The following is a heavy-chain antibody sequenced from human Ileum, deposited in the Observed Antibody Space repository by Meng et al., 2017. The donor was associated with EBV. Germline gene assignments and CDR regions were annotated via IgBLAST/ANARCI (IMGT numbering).Heavy chain of an antibody. CDR3: EGLRY. CDR2: INSKTDGGTT. J-gene: IGHJ4*02. Sequence: VQVVGAGGGLVRAGGSFGLACAASGLTCSYAWIAWVLQAPGKGLELVGRINSKTDGGTTDYAASVKGRFTISIDDSKNTLFLQMDSLKPEDTAVYYCEGLRYWGQGTLVTVSS. CDR1: GLTCSYAW. V-gene: IGHV3-15*01.